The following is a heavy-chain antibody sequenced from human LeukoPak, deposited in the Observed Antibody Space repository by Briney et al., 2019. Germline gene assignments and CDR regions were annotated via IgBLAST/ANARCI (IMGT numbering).Heavy chain of an antibody. D-gene: IGHD1-1*01. J-gene: IGHJ3*02. V-gene: IGHV4-59*01. CDR2: IYYSGST. Sequence: SETLSLTCSVSGGSISSYYWSWIREPPGKGLEWIGYIYYSGSTNYNPSLKSRVTLSVDTSKNQFSLRLSSVTAADTAVYYCARVSAAWNLFAFDIWGQGTMVTVSS. CDR1: GGSISSYY. CDR3: ARVSAAWNLFAFDI.